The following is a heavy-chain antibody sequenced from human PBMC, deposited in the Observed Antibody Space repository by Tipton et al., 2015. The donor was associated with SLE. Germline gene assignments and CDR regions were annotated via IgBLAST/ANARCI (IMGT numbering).Heavy chain of an antibody. V-gene: IGHV4-59*04. D-gene: IGHD1-26*01. CDR3: ALDGWVKTRTGWFDP. J-gene: IGHJ5*02. Sequence: TLSLTCTVSGDSISNYYWSWIRQPPGKGLEWIGYIYYSGSTYYNPSLKSRVTISVDTSKNQFSLKLSSVTAADTAVYYCALDGWVKTRTGWFDPWGQGTLVTVSS. CDR2: IYYSGST. CDR1: GDSISNYY.